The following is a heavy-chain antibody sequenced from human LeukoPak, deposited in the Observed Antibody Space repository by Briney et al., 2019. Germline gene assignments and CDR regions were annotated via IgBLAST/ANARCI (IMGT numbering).Heavy chain of an antibody. CDR3: ARVTGYVMEDYFDY. V-gene: IGHV4-39*07. CDR1: GGSLRSSSYY. Sequence: SETLSFTCTVSGGSLRSSSYYWGWIRQPPGKGLEWIGNIYYSGSTYSNPSLKSRVTLSVDMSNNQFSLRLSSVTAADTAVYYCARVTGYVMEDYFDYWGQGTLVTVSS. CDR2: IYYSGST. J-gene: IGHJ4*02. D-gene: IGHD6-13*01.